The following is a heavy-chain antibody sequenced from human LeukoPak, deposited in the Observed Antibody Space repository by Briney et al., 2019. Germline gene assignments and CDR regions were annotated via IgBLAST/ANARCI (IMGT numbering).Heavy chain of an antibody. J-gene: IGHJ4*02. CDR1: VFTFSSDS. CDR2: ISGSGVST. V-gene: IGHV3-23*01. CDR3: AKDSFSSR. D-gene: IGHD2-2*01. Sequence: PGGSLRLSCAASVFTFSSDSMTWGRQARGKGLEWVSTISGSGVSTFYADSVKGRFTSSRDNSKNTLYLHMHSLSAEDTAVYYCAKDSFSSRWGQGTLVTVSS.